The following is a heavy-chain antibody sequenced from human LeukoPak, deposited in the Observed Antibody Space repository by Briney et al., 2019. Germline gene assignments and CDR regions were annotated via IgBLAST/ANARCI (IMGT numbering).Heavy chain of an antibody. V-gene: IGHV4-4*07. CDR3: ARSGTAAGRRDY. J-gene: IGHJ4*02. Sequence: PSETLSLTCTVSGASISNYYWTWIRQPPGEGLEWIGSFYPSGSTNYNPSLKGRVTMSVDTSKNQFSLNLSSVTPADTAVYYCARSGTAAGRRDYWGQGTLVTVSS. CDR2: FYPSGST. D-gene: IGHD6-13*01. CDR1: GASISNYY.